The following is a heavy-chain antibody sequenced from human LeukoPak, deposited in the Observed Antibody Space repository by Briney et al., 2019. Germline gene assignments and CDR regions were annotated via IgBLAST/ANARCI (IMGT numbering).Heavy chain of an antibody. Sequence: GASVKVSCKVSGYTLTELSMHWARQAPGKGLEWMGGFDPEDGETIYAQKFQGRVTMTEDTSTDTAYMELSSLRSEDTAVYYCATDSPGDSIYYYYYGMDVWGQGTTVTVSS. D-gene: IGHD2-21*02. CDR3: ATDSPGDSIYYYYYGMDV. J-gene: IGHJ6*02. CDR2: FDPEDGET. V-gene: IGHV1-24*01. CDR1: GYTLTELS.